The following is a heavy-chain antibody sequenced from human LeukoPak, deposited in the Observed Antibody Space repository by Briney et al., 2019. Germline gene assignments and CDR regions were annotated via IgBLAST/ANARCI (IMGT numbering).Heavy chain of an antibody. V-gene: IGHV4-59*01. Sequence: PSETLSLTCTVPGGSISSYHWSWIRQPPGKGLEWIGYIYYSGSTNYNPSLKSRVTISVDTSKNQFSLKLSSVTAADTAVYYCARSPLRYFDWLYYFDYWGQGTLVTVSS. J-gene: IGHJ4*02. CDR2: IYYSGST. D-gene: IGHD3-9*01. CDR1: GGSISSYH. CDR3: ARSPLRYFDWLYYFDY.